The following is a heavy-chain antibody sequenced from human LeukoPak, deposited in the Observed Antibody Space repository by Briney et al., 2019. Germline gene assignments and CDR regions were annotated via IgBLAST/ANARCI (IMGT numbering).Heavy chain of an antibody. D-gene: IGHD3-10*01. CDR1: GFTFSSYA. CDR3: AKVGYCSGSYYNLTPHFDY. J-gene: IGHJ4*02. V-gene: IGHV3-23*01. Sequence: GGSLRLSCAASGFTFSSYAMSWVRQAPGKGLEWVSAISGSGGSTYYADSVKGRFTISRDNSKNTLYLQMNSLRAGDTAVYYCAKVGYCSGSYYNLTPHFDYWGQGTLVTVSS. CDR2: ISGSGGST.